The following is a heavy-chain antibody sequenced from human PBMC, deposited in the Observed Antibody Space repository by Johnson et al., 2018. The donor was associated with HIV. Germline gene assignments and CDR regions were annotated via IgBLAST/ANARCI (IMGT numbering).Heavy chain of an antibody. D-gene: IGHD5-24*01. Sequence: QVQLVESGGGVVQPGGSLRLSCAASGFTFSDYGMHWVRQAPGKGLEWVAFIRYDGGNKYYAESVKGRFTISRDNPKNTLYLQMNSLRREDTAVYYCAKGGVGRDGNRDAFDIWGQGTMVTVSS. CDR3: AKGGVGRDGNRDAFDI. CDR1: GFTFSDYG. J-gene: IGHJ3*02. CDR2: IRYDGGNK. V-gene: IGHV3-30*02.